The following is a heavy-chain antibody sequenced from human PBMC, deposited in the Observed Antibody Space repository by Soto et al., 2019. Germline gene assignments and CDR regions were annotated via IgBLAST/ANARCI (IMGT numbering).Heavy chain of an antibody. Sequence: SETLSLTCSVSGASIYNGGYFWSWIRQSPGKGLEWIGHIQNSGSPYNNPSLKSRVTISANTSKNQFSLKLNSVTAADTAVYYCARDLWGYCGTDCYPLDVWDQGTTVTVSS. V-gene: IGHV4-30-4*02. J-gene: IGHJ6*02. CDR3: ARDLWGYCGTDCYPLDV. CDR2: IQNSGSP. CDR1: GASIYNGGYF. D-gene: IGHD2-21*02.